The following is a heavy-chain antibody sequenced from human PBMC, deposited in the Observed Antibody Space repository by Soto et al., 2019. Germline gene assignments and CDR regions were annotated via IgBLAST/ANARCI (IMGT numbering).Heavy chain of an antibody. D-gene: IGHD5-12*01. Sequence: QLQLQESGSGLVKPSQTLSLTCAVSGGSISSGGYSWSWIRQPPGKGLEWIGYTYHSGSTYYNPSLKSRITLSGNRSKHQFSLKLSSVTAADTAVYYCAAGGGLPRYYWGQGTMVTVSS. CDR2: TYHSGST. CDR1: GGSISSGGYS. J-gene: IGHJ4*02. V-gene: IGHV4-30-2*02. CDR3: AAGGGLPRYY.